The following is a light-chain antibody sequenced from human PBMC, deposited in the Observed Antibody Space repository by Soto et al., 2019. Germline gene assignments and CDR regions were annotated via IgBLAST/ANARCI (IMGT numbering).Light chain of an antibody. V-gene: IGKV3-20*01. Sequence: EIVLTQSPGPLSLSPGTRATLSCRASQSVTGSKLAWYQQRPGQAPRLLIYGASTRATDIPARFSGSGSGTNYTLTISGLEPEDFALSFCQQYGNSPFTFGQGTKLDIK. CDR1: QSVTGSK. CDR2: GAS. J-gene: IGKJ2*01. CDR3: QQYGNSPFT.